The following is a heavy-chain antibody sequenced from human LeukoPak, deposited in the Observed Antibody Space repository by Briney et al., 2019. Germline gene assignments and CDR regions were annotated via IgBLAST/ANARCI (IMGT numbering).Heavy chain of an antibody. CDR3: ARDHLGVSSSLEFDY. J-gene: IGHJ4*02. Sequence: PGGSLRLSCAASGFTFSSYEMNRVRQAPGKGLEWVSYISSSGSTIYYADSVKGRFTISRDNAKNSLYLQMNSLRAEDTAVYYCARDHLGVSSSLEFDYWGQGTLVTVSS. D-gene: IGHD6-6*01. V-gene: IGHV3-48*03. CDR1: GFTFSSYE. CDR2: ISSSGSTI.